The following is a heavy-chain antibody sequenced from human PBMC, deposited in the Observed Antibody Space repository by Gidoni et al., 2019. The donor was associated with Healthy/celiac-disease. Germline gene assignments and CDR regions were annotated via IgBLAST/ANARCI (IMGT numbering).Heavy chain of an antibody. J-gene: IGHJ6*02. V-gene: IGHV3-48*04. CDR1: GFTFSSYS. D-gene: IGHD1-1*01. CDR3: ARARTGMDV. Sequence: EVQLVESGGGLVQPGGSLRLSCAASGFTFSSYSMNWVRQAPGKGLEGVSYISSSSSTIYYADSVKGRFTISRDNAKNSLYLQMNSLRAEDTAVYYCARARTGMDVWGQGTTVTVSS. CDR2: ISSSSSTI.